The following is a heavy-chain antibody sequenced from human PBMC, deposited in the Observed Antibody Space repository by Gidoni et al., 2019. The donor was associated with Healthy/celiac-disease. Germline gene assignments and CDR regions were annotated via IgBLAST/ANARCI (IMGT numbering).Heavy chain of an antibody. D-gene: IGHD2-2*01. J-gene: IGHJ5*02. CDR2: IYYSGST. CDR3: ARDSRDRPFDP. Sequence: QVQLQESGPGLVKPSETLSLTCTVSGGSISSYYWSWIRQPPGKGLEWIGYIYYSGSTNYNPSLKSRVTISVDTSKNQFSLKLSSVTAADTAVYYCARDSRDRPFDPWGQGTLVTVSS. CDR1: GGSISSYY. V-gene: IGHV4-59*01.